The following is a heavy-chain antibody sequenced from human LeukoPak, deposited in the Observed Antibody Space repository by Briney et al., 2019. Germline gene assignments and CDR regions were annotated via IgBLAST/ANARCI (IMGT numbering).Heavy chain of an antibody. CDR1: GGTFSSYA. V-gene: IGHV1-69*06. D-gene: IGHD4-23*01. CDR2: IISIFGTA. CDR3: ASLPLYGGNSAVPSQYYYYMDV. J-gene: IGHJ6*03. Sequence: SVKVSCKASGGTFSSYAISWVRQAPGQGLEWMGGIISIFGTANYAQKFQGRVTITADKSTSTAYMELSSLRSEDTAVYYCASLPLYGGNSAVPSQYYYYMDVWGKGTTVTVSS.